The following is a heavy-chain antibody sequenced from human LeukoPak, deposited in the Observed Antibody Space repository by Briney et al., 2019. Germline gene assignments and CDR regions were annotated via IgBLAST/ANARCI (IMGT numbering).Heavy chain of an antibody. J-gene: IGHJ5*02. V-gene: IGHV1-18*01. CDR3: ARDIKRSRARWENLGFDP. CDR2: ISTYNGNT. Sequence: ASVKVSCKASGYTFTNYGISWVRQAPGQGLEWMGWISTYNGNTNYVQKLQGRVTMTTDTSTSTAYMELRSLRSDDTAVYYCARDIKRSRARWENLGFDPWGQGTLVTVSS. CDR1: GYTFTNYG. D-gene: IGHD1-26*01.